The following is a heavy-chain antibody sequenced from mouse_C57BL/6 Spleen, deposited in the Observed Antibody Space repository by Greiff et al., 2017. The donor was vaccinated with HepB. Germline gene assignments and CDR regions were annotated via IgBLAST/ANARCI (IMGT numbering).Heavy chain of an antibody. Sequence: QVQLQQPGAELVRPGSSVKLSCKASGYTFTSYWMEWVKQRPGQGLEWIGNIYPSDSETHYNQKFKDKATLTVDKSSSTAYMQLSSLTSEDSAVYYCARRELGRAYWGQGTLVTVSA. CDR2: IYPSDSET. D-gene: IGHD4-1*01. CDR1: GYTFTSYW. V-gene: IGHV1-61*01. CDR3: ARRELGRAY. J-gene: IGHJ3*01.